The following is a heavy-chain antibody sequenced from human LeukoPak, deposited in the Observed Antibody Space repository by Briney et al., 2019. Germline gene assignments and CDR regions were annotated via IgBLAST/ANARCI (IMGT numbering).Heavy chain of an antibody. CDR3: ARPPYGGVDY. V-gene: IGHV3-66*04. D-gene: IGHD4-23*01. Sequence: PGGSLRLSCAASGPTFSSYMSSVRQAPGKGLEWVSVIYSGGSIYYADSVKGRFTISRDKSKNALYLQMNSLRAEDTAVYYCARPPYGGVDYWGQGTLVTVSS. CDR2: IYSGGSI. J-gene: IGHJ4*02. CDR1: GPTFSSY.